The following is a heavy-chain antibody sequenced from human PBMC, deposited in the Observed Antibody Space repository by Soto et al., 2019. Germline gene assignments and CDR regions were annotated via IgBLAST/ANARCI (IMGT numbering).Heavy chain of an antibody. CDR3: ARGYCSSTICYIWDNWFDP. CDR1: VGSISSSSYY. V-gene: IGHV4-39*07. Sequence: PSETLSLTCTVSVGSISSSSYYWGWIRQPPGKGLEWIGSIYHSGRTYYNPSLKSRVTISVDTSKNQFSLKLSSVTAADTAVYYCARGYCSSTICYIWDNWFDPWGQGTLVTVSS. CDR2: IYHSGRT. J-gene: IGHJ5*02. D-gene: IGHD2-2*02.